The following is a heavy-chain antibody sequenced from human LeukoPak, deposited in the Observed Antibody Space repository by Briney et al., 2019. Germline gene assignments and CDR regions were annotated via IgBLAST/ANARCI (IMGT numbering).Heavy chain of an antibody. Sequence: PSETLSLTCTVSGASISDYYWSWIRQPPGKGLEWIGHTYNSESANYNPSLKSRVIISLDTSKNQFSLKLSSVTAADTAVYYCARTLSRWDPFDYWGQGTLVTVSS. CDR2: TYNSESA. D-gene: IGHD1-26*01. CDR3: ARTLSRWDPFDY. V-gene: IGHV4-59*01. J-gene: IGHJ4*02. CDR1: GASISDYY.